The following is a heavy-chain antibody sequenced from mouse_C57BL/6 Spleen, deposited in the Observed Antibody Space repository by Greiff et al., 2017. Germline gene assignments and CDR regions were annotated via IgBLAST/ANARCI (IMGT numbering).Heavy chain of an antibody. V-gene: IGHV1-50*01. CDR1: GYTFTSYW. J-gene: IGHJ2*01. CDR3: ARWGLRYYFDY. Sequence: QVQLKQPGAELVKPGASVKLSCKASGYTFTSYWMQWVNQRPGQGLEWIGEIDPSDSYTNYNQKFKGKATLTVDTYSSTAYMQLSSLTSEDSAVYYCARWGLRYYFDYWGQGTTLTVSS. D-gene: IGHD3-2*02. CDR2: IDPSDSYT.